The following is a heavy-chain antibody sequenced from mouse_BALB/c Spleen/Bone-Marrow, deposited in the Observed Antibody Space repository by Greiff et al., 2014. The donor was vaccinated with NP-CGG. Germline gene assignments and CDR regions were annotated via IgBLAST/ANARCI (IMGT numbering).Heavy chain of an antibody. Sequence: VQLQQSGPELMKPGASVKISCKASGYLFTSYYMHWVRQSHGESLEWIGYFDPFNGGTSYNQKFKGKATLTVDKSSSTAYMHLSSLTSEDSAVYFCARSYDGYPYATNYWGQGTSVTVSS. CDR3: ARSYDGYPYATNY. V-gene: IGHV1S135*01. CDR2: FDPFNGGT. CDR1: GYLFTSYY. D-gene: IGHD2-3*01. J-gene: IGHJ4*01.